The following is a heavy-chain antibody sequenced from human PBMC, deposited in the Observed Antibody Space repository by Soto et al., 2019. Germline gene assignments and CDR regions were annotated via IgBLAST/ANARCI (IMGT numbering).Heavy chain of an antibody. V-gene: IGHV4-39*01. CDR3: AVLFSGELLDY. CDR1: GGSTRSSEYQ. Sequence: SETLSLTCTVSGGSTRSSEYQWVWIRQPPGKGLEWIGNVYYNGSTYYSPSLKSRVTISVDTSKNQFSLKLSSVTAADTAVYYCAVLFSGELLDYWGQGTPVTVSS. CDR2: VYYNGST. D-gene: IGHD1-26*01. J-gene: IGHJ4*02.